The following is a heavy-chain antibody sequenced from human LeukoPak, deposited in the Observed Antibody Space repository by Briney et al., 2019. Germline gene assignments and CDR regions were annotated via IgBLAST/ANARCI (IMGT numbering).Heavy chain of an antibody. CDR3: ARAAVAGALRY. V-gene: IGHV4-59*08. Sequence: PSETLSLTCTVSGGSISSYYWSWIRQPPGRGLVGRGYIYYSGSTNYNPSLERRVTISGDTSKNQFSLALSSVTAADTAVYYCARAAVAGALRYWGQGTPVTVSS. D-gene: IGHD6-19*01. CDR1: GGSISSYY. J-gene: IGHJ4*02. CDR2: IYYSGST.